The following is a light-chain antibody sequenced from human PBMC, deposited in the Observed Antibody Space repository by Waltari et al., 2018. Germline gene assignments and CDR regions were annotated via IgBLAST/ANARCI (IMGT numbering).Light chain of an antibody. Sequence: SYELTQPPSVSVAPGQTARTTCAGDKVGRKNVHWYRHKPGQAPVLVVYDDGDRPSGIPERFSGSNSGNTAALTISRVDAGDEAEYYCQVWDSGTNHYVFGTVTKVTVL. CDR3: QVWDSGTNHYV. CDR2: DDG. CDR1: KVGRKN. V-gene: IGLV3-21*02. J-gene: IGLJ1*01.